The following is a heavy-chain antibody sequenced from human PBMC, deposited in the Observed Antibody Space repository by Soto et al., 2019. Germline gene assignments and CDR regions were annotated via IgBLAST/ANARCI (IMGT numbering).Heavy chain of an antibody. J-gene: IGHJ5*02. CDR1: GGTFSSYA. Sequence: SVKVSCKTSGGTFSSYAISWVRQAPGQGLEWMGGIIPMFGTANYAQKFQGRVTITADESTSTAYMELSSLRSDDTAVYYCARHNSQWPNWFDPWGQGTPVTVS. CDR2: IIPMFGTA. V-gene: IGHV1-69*13. D-gene: IGHD1-1*01. CDR3: ARHNSQWPNWFDP.